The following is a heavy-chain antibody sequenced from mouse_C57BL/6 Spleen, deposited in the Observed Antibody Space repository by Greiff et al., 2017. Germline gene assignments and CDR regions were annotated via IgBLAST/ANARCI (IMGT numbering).Heavy chain of an antibody. D-gene: IGHD1-1*01. J-gene: IGHJ1*03. CDR1: GYTFTGYW. V-gene: IGHV1-9*01. Sequence: VQLQESGAELMKPGASVKLSCKATGYTFTGYWIEWVKQRPGHGLEWIGEILPGSGSTNYNEKFKGKATFTADTSSNPAYMQLSSLTTEDSAIYYCARTRFDGSRDFDVWGTGTTVTVSS. CDR3: ARTRFDGSRDFDV. CDR2: ILPGSGST.